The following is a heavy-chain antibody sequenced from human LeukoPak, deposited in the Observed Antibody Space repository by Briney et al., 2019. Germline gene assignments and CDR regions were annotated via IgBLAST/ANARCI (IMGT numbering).Heavy chain of an antibody. CDR1: GFTFSSYA. V-gene: IGHV4-39*01. Sequence: GSLRLSCAASGFTFSSYAMSWVRQAPGKGLEWIGSIYYSGSTYDNPSLKSRVTISLDTSKNQFSLKLSSVTAADTAVYYCARLPIMVGAPRHFQDWGQGTLVIVSS. J-gene: IGHJ1*01. CDR2: IYYSGST. D-gene: IGHD1-26*01. CDR3: ARLPIMVGAPRHFQD.